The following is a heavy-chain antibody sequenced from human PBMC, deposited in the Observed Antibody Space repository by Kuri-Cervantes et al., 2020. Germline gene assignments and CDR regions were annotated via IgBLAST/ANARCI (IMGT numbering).Heavy chain of an antibody. J-gene: IGHJ4*02. Sequence: GGSLRLSCAASGFTFSNYAMTWVRRAPGKGLEWVSAISASGASTFYADSVKGRFTMSSDNSKNTLYLQMNSLRAGDDTAMYYWARARYSGSSQYYFDYWGQGTLVTVSS. D-gene: IGHD1-26*01. CDR1: GFTFSNYA. V-gene: IGHV3-23*01. CDR2: ISASGAST. CDR3: ARARYSGSSQYYFDY.